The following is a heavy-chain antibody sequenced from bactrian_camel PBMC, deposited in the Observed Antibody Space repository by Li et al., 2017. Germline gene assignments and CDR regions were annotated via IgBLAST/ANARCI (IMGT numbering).Heavy chain of an antibody. V-gene: IGHV3S45*01. CDR2: IRRDGGET. CDR3: AARRYCPDGARRLVDFSA. D-gene: IGHD7*01. J-gene: IGHJ6*01. Sequence: HVQLVESGGGSVQAGGSLRLSCKVSGHSRGSNCEGWYRLPPGRAPAEREGIAAIRRDGGETWYAASVKGRFTISQDNAKNTVYLQMDSLKPEDTAMYYCAARRYCPDGARRLVDFSARGQGTQVTVS. CDR1: GHSRGSNC.